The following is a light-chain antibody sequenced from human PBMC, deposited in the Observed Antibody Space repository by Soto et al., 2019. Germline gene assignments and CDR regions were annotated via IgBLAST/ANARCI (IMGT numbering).Light chain of an antibody. V-gene: IGKV3-20*01. CDR2: GAS. CDR3: QQFGRYRT. Sequence: SGTLALSPGKRATLSCRASQSVSSSYLAWYQQKPGQAPRLLIYGASSRATGIPDRFSGSGSGTDFTLSISRLEPEDFAVYYCQQFGRYRTFGQGTKVDSK. CDR1: QSVSSSY. J-gene: IGKJ1*01.